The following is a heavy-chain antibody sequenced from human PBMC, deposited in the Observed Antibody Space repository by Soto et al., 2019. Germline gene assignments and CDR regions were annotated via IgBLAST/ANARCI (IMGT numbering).Heavy chain of an antibody. Sequence: PGESLKISCKGSGYSFTSYWIGWVRQMPGKGLEWMGIIYPGDSDTRYSPSFQGQVTISRDNSKNTLYLQMNSLRAEDTAVYYCAKCDRAMGGWDYYYYGMDVWGQGTTVTVSS. CDR3: AKCDRAMGGWDYYYYGMDV. D-gene: IGHD3-16*01. CDR2: IYPGDSDT. V-gene: IGHV5-51*01. J-gene: IGHJ6*02. CDR1: GYSFTSYW.